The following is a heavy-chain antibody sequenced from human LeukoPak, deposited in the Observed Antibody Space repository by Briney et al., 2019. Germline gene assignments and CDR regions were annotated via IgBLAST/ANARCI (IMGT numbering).Heavy chain of an antibody. Sequence: PSETLSLTCTVSGGSISSYYWSLIRQPPGKGLEWIGYIYYSGSTNYNPSLKSRVTISVDTSKNQFSLKLSSVTAADTAVYYCARDPSTSAFDIWGQGTMVTVSS. V-gene: IGHV4-59*01. CDR3: ARDPSTSAFDI. CDR2: IYYSGST. D-gene: IGHD5-24*01. CDR1: GGSISSYY. J-gene: IGHJ3*02.